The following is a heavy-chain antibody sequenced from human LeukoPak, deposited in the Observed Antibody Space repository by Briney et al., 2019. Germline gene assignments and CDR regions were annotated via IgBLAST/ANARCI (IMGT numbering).Heavy chain of an antibody. J-gene: IGHJ3*02. CDR1: GGSFSGYY. Sequence: PSETLSLTCAVYGGSFSGYYWSWIRQPPGKGLEWIGEINHSGSTNYNPSLKSRVTISVDTSKNQFSLKLSSVTAADTAVYYCARGERLHDSSVDDAFDIWGQGTMVTVSS. CDR2: INHSGST. V-gene: IGHV4-34*01. CDR3: ARGERLHDSSVDDAFDI. D-gene: IGHD3-22*01.